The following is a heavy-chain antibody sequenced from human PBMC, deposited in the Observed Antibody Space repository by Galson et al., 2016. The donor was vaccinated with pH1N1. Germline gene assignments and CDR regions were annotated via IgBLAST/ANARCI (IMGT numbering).Heavy chain of an antibody. V-gene: IGHV1-18*01. Sequence: SVKVSCKASGYTFTSYGISWVRQAPGQGLEWMGWISAYNGNTNYAQKLQGRVTMTTDTSTSTAYMELRSLRSDDTAVYYCARDRGFWSRLYFDYWGQGTLVTVSS. D-gene: IGHD3-3*01. J-gene: IGHJ4*02. CDR1: GYTFTSYG. CDR2: ISAYNGNT. CDR3: ARDRGFWSRLYFDY.